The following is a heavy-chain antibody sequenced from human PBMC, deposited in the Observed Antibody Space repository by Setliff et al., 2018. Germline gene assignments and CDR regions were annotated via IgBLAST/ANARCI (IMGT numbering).Heavy chain of an antibody. D-gene: IGHD3-9*01. Sequence: SETLSLTCSVSGGSVNRDYWSWIRQPPGKGLEWIGYIHYSGNTNYNPSLKSRVTISVAPSKNQVSLKLSSVTAADTAVYYCARLPKIVTGYYGSHYYYYMDVWGKGTTVTVSS. CDR3: ARLPKIVTGYYGSHYYYYMDV. V-gene: IGHV4-59*08. CDR2: IHYSGNT. J-gene: IGHJ6*03. CDR1: GGSVNRDY.